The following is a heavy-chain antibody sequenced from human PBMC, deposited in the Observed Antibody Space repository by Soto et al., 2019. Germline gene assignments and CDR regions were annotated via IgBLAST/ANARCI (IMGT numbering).Heavy chain of an antibody. CDR1: GFTFSSYA. D-gene: IGHD3-22*01. V-gene: IGHV3-23*01. Sequence: GGSLRLSCAASGFTFSSYAMSWVRQAPGKGLEWVSAISGSGGSPYYADSVKGRFTISRDNSKNTLYLQMNSLRAEDTAVYYCAKDREDSSGYLAFDIWGQGTMVTVSS. J-gene: IGHJ3*02. CDR2: ISGSGGSP. CDR3: AKDREDSSGYLAFDI.